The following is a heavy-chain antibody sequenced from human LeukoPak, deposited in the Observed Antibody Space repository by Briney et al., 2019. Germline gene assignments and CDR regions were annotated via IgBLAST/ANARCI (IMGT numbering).Heavy chain of an antibody. Sequence: ASVKVSCKASGQTFTGNYIHWVRQAPGQGLEWMGWINPNSGGTKYAQKFQGRVTMTRDTSISTAYMELSRLRSDDTAVYYCARDGPSRGYSGYGIDYWGQGTLVTVSS. CDR2: INPNSGGT. CDR1: GQTFTGNY. D-gene: IGHD5-12*01. V-gene: IGHV1-2*02. CDR3: ARDGPSRGYSGYGIDY. J-gene: IGHJ4*02.